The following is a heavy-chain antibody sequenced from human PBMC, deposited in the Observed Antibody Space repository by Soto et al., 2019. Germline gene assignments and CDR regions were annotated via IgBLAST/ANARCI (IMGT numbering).Heavy chain of an antibody. CDR3: ARQLRFLEWSHFDY. Sequence: GASVKVSCKASGGTFSSYAISWVRQAPGQGLEWMGGIIPIFGTANYAQKFQGRVTITADESTSTAYMELSSLRSEDTAVYYCARQLRFLEWSHFDYWGQGTPVTVSS. CDR1: GGTFSSYA. V-gene: IGHV1-69*13. J-gene: IGHJ4*02. D-gene: IGHD3-3*01. CDR2: IIPIFGTA.